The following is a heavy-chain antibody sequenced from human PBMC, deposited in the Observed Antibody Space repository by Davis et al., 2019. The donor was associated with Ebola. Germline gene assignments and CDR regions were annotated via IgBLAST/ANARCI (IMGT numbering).Heavy chain of an antibody. J-gene: IGHJ4*02. CDR1: GYTFTSYY. CDR2: INPSGGST. CDR3: AKDYSSGYYGYYFDY. Sequence: AASVKVSCKASGYTFTSYYMHWVRQAPGQGLEWMGIINPSGGSTSYAQKFQGRVTMTRDTSTSTVYMELSSLRSEDTAVYYCAKDYSSGYYGYYFDYWGQGTLVTVSS. D-gene: IGHD3-22*01. V-gene: IGHV1-46*01.